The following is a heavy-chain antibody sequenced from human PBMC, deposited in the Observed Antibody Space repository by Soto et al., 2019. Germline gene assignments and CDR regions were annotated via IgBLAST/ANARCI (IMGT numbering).Heavy chain of an antibody. J-gene: IGHJ4*02. CDR2: ISSSGSTI. CDR1: GFTVSSYE. Sequence: WGSLRLSCAASGFTVSSYEMNWVRQAPGKGLEWVSYISSSGSTIYYADSVKGRFTISRDNAKNSLYLQMNSLRAEDTAVYYCAITRSSWYSYWGQGTLVTVSS. CDR3: AITRSSWYSY. V-gene: IGHV3-48*03. D-gene: IGHD6-13*01.